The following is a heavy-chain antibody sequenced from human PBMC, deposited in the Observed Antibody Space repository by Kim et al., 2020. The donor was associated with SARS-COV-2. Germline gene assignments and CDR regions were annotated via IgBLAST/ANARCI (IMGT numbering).Heavy chain of an antibody. Sequence: GGSLRLSCAASGFTFSSYAMSWVRQAPGKGLEWVSAISGSGGSTYYADSVKGRFTISRDNSKNTLYLQMNSLRAEDTAVYYCAKQRSPIYGSGVFYFDYWGQGTLVTVSS. CDR2: ISGSGGST. J-gene: IGHJ4*02. CDR1: GFTFSSYA. V-gene: IGHV3-23*01. CDR3: AKQRSPIYGSGVFYFDY. D-gene: IGHD3-10*01.